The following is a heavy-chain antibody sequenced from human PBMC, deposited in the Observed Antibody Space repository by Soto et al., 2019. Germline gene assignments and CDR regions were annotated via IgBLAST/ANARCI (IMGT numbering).Heavy chain of an antibody. J-gene: IGHJ5*02. Sequence: SETLSLTCAVSDYSISSGFYWGWIRQYPGKGLEWIGSISHSGGIYYSPSLKSRLTLSVDQSKNQFSLRLSSVTAADTAVYYCARIKLRFLEWLFRPDAFDPWGQGTLVTVSS. D-gene: IGHD3-3*01. V-gene: IGHV4-38-2*01. CDR3: ARIKLRFLEWLFRPDAFDP. CDR1: DYSISSGFY. CDR2: ISHSGGI.